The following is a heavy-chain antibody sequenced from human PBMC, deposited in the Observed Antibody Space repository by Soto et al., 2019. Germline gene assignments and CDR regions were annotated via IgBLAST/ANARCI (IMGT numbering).Heavy chain of an antibody. CDR3: AAVPAAIQLDFDY. Sequence: GASVKVSCKASGYTFTGYYMHWVRQAPGQGLEWMGWINPNSGGTNYAQKFQGRVTMTRDTSISTAYMELSRLRSDDTAVYYCAAVPAAIQLDFDYWGQGTLVTVSS. CDR1: GYTFTGYY. V-gene: IGHV1-2*02. CDR2: INPNSGGT. J-gene: IGHJ4*02. D-gene: IGHD2-2*02.